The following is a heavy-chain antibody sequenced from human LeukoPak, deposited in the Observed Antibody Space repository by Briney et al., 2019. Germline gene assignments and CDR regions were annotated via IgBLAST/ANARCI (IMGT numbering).Heavy chain of an antibody. CDR3: ARDHRGSGSSYYYYMDV. Sequence: GGSLRLSCAASGFTFSSYWMHWVRQAPGKGLVWVSRINTDGSSTSYADSVKGRFTISRDNAKNTLYLQMNSLRAEDTAVYYCARDHRGSGSSYYYYMDVWGKGTTVTISS. CDR2: INTDGSST. D-gene: IGHD3-10*01. V-gene: IGHV3-74*01. CDR1: GFTFSSYW. J-gene: IGHJ6*03.